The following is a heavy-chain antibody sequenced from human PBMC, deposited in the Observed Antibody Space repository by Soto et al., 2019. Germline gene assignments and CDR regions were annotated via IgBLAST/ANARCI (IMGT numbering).Heavy chain of an antibody. CDR2: IYYSGST. V-gene: IGHV4-31*03. D-gene: IGHD3-3*01. CDR1: GGSISSGGYY. Sequence: PSETLSLTCTVSGGSISSGGYYWSWIRQHPGKGLEWIGYIYYSGSTYYNPSLKSRVTISVDTSKNQFSLKLSSVTAADTAVYYCARAHTKYDFWSGYYRYYYYYGMDVWGQGTTVTVSS. CDR3: ARAHTKYDFWSGYYRYYYYYGMDV. J-gene: IGHJ6*02.